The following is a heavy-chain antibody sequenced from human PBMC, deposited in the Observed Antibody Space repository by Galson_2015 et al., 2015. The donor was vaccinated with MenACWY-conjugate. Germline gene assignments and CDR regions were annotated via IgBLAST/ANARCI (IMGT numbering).Heavy chain of an antibody. V-gene: IGHV4-59*08. Sequence: SETLSLTCTVSGGSISSSYWSWIRQPPGEGLEWIGYIYYSGNTHYNPSLKSRVTISVDTSKNQFSLKLSSVTAANTAGFYCARPGPSWGYYLDHRGQGTLVTVSS. CDR1: GGSISSSY. D-gene: IGHD7-27*01. CDR2: IYYSGNT. J-gene: IGHJ4*02. CDR3: ARPGPSWGYYLDH.